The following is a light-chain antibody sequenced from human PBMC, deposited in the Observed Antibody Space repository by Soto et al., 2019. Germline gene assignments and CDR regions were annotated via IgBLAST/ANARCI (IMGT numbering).Light chain of an antibody. J-gene: IGLJ2*01. CDR2: DVS. CDR3: SSYTSSSTDVV. CDR1: SSDVGGYNY. Sequence: QSALTQPASVSGSPGQSITISCTGTSSDVGGYNYVSWYQQHPGKAPKLMIYDVSTRPSGVSNRFSGSKSGNTASLTISGLQAEDEADYYCSSYTSSSTDVVFGGWTKVTVL. V-gene: IGLV2-14*01.